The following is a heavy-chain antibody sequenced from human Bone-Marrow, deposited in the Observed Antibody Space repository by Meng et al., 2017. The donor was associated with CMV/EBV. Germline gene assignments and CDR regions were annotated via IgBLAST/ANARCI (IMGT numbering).Heavy chain of an antibody. CDR1: GFTFSDYY. Sequence: GGSLRLSCAASGFTFSDYYMSWIRQAPGKGLEWVSYITSSGSNMYYIDSVKGRFTISRDNAKNSLYLQMNSLRAEDTAVYYCVRDAAMVAGDWGQGTLVTVSS. CDR3: VRDAAMVAGD. D-gene: IGHD5-18*01. V-gene: IGHV3-11*01. J-gene: IGHJ4*02. CDR2: ITSSGSNM.